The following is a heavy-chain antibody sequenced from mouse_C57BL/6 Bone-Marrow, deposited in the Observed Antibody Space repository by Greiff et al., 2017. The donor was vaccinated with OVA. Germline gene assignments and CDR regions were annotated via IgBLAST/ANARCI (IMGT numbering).Heavy chain of an antibody. Sequence: VQLQQSGAELVKPGASVKISCKASGYAFSSYWMNWVKQRPGKGLEWIGQIYPGDGDTNYNGKFKGKATLTADKSSSTAYMQLSSLTSEDSAVYFCARGPGTSWYFDVWGTGTTVTVSS. CDR2: IYPGDGDT. J-gene: IGHJ1*03. CDR3: ARGPGTSWYFDV. CDR1: GYAFSSYW. V-gene: IGHV1-80*01. D-gene: IGHD4-1*01.